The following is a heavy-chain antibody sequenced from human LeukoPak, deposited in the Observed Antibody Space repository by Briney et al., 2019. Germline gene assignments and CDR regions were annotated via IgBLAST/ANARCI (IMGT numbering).Heavy chain of an antibody. Sequence: HPGRPLRLSCAASGFTFSSYAVHWVRDAPGKGLEWVAVISYDGSNKYYADSVKGRFTIYRDNSKNTLYPQMNSLRAGDTAVYYCARDYCPSNHNYYCSMDVTGQAKTV. CDR2: ISYDGSNK. CDR3: ARDYCPSNHNYYCSMDV. V-gene: IGHV3-30*04. J-gene: IGHJ6*01. CDR1: GFTFSSYA. D-gene: IGHD4-11*01.